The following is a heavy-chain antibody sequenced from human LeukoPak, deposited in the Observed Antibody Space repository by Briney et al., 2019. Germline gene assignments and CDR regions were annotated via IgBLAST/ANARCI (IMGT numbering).Heavy chain of an antibody. D-gene: IGHD6-13*01. V-gene: IGHV4-59*12. CDR2: IYDSGST. Sequence: SETLSLTCTVSGGSISSYYWSWIRQPPGKGLEWIGYIYDSGSTNYNPSLKSRVTISVDKSKNQFSLKLSSVTAADTAVYYCARAPIAAPFDPWGQGTLVTVSS. CDR1: GGSISSYY. CDR3: ARAPIAAPFDP. J-gene: IGHJ5*02.